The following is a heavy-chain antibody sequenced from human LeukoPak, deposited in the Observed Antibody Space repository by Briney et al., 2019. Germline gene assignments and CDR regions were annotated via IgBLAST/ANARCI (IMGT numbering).Heavy chain of an antibody. J-gene: IGHJ5*02. CDR2: MNPNSGST. CDR1: GYTFTSYD. V-gene: IGHV1-8*01. D-gene: IGHD5-18*01. CDR3: ARVETMVTFGFDP. Sequence: ASVKVSCKASGYTFTSYDINWVRQATGQGLEWMGWMNPNSGSTGYAQKFQGRVTMTRNTSISTAYMELSSLRSEDTAVYYCARVETMVTFGFDPWGQGTLVTVSS.